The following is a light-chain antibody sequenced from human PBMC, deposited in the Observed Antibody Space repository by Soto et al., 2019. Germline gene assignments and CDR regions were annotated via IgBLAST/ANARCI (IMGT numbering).Light chain of an antibody. CDR1: QSISSF. CDR3: QQSYSTPPRYT. V-gene: IGKV1-39*01. CDR2: AAS. Sequence: DIDMSQSLASLSASVGDKVTITCRASQSISSFLNWYQQKPVKAPKVLIYAASRLESGVPSRFSGSGSGTDFTITISSLQPEDYATYYCQQSYSTPPRYTVGGGTKVDI. J-gene: IGKJ4*01.